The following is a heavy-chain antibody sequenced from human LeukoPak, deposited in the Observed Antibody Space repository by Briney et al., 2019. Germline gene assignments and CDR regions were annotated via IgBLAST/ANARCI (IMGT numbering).Heavy chain of an antibody. CDR3: ARGRREYDYVWGSYRLNWFDP. CDR1: GGSFSGYY. D-gene: IGHD3-16*02. CDR2: INHSGST. J-gene: IGHJ5*02. Sequence: SETLSLTCAVYGGSFSGYYWSWIRQPPGKGLEWIGEINHSGSTNYNPSLKSRVTISVDTSKNQLSLKLSSVTAADTAVYYCARGRREYDYVWGSYRLNWFDPWGRGTLVTVSS. V-gene: IGHV4-34*01.